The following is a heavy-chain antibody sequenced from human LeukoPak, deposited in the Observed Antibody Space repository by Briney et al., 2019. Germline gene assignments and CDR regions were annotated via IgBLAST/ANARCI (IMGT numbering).Heavy chain of an antibody. J-gene: IGHJ4*02. V-gene: IGHV3-30*19. CDR2: ISYDGSFT. Sequence: GGSLRLSCAASGFSFSSYGIHWVRQAPGKGLEWEATISYDGSFTSYADSVKGRFTISRENSKNTLYLQMNSLRPEDTAVYYCARDLSSHYCIDYWGQGTLVTVSS. D-gene: IGHD3-22*01. CDR1: GFSFSSYG. CDR3: ARDLSSHYCIDY.